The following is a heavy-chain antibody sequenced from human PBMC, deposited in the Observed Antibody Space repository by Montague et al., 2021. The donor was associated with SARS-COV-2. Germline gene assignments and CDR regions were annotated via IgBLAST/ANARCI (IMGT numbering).Heavy chain of an antibody. D-gene: IGHD1-1*01. Sequence: TRSLTCTVSGGSINSGSYYWGWIRQAAGKGLEWIGRISTSGNTNYNTSLKSRVTISVDTSNNQFSLNLSSVTAADTAVYYCARVGGNEYRFFDYWGQGSLATVSS. CDR2: ISTSGNT. CDR1: GGSINSGSYY. J-gene: IGHJ4*02. V-gene: IGHV4-61*02. CDR3: ARVGGNEYRFFDY.